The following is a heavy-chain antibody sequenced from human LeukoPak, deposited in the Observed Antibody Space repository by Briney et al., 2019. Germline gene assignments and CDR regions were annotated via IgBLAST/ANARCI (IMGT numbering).Heavy chain of an antibody. CDR1: GDSISSSSSY. CDR3: ARHTVWVGYD. D-gene: IGHD5-12*01. CDR2: IYYSGST. Sequence: SETLSLTCTVSGDSISSSSSYWGWIRQPPGKGLEWIGSIYYSGSTYYTPSLKSRVTISVDTSKSQFSLKLNSVTAADTAVYYCARHTVWVGYDWGQGTLVTVSS. V-gene: IGHV4-39*01. J-gene: IGHJ4*02.